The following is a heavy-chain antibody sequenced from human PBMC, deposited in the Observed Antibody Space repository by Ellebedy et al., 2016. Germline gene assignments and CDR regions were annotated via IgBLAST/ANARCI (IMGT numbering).Heavy chain of an antibody. V-gene: IGHV4-34*01. J-gene: IGHJ4*02. CDR3: ARGFQREPVATIGGFQDY. Sequence: SETLSLXXAVYGGSFSGYYWSWIRQPPGKGLEWIGEINHSGSTNYNPSLKSRVTISVDTSKNQFSLKLSSVTAADTAVYYCARGFQREPVATIGGFQDYWGQGTLVTVSS. D-gene: IGHD5-12*01. CDR1: GGSFSGYY. CDR2: INHSGST.